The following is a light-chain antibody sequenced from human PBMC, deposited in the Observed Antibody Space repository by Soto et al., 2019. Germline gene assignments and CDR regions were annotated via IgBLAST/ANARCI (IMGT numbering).Light chain of an antibody. Sequence: EIVLTPSPGTLSLSPGERATLSCRASQTVSNNYLAWYQQKPGQPPRLFIYGASTRATGIPDRCSGSGSGTDFTLTISRLEPEDFAVYYCQQYGSSRTFGQGTKVDIK. CDR3: QQYGSSRT. J-gene: IGKJ1*01. CDR2: GAS. CDR1: QTVSNNY. V-gene: IGKV3-20*01.